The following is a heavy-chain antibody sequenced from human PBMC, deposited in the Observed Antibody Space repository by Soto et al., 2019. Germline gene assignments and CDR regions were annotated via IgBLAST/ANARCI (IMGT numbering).Heavy chain of an antibody. CDR2: ISDSSSYI. V-gene: IGHV3-21*01. J-gene: IGHJ4*02. Sequence: GGSLRLSCAASGFAFNTYSMNWVRQAPGKGLEWVSSISDSSSYIYYADSVKGRFTISRDNAKNSLYLQMNSLRAEDTAVYYCAREIAVADPSFEYWGQGTLVTVSS. D-gene: IGHD6-19*01. CDR1: GFAFNTYS. CDR3: AREIAVADPSFEY.